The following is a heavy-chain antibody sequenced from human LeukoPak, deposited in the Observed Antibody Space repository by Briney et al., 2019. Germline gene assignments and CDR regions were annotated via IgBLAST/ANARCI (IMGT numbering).Heavy chain of an antibody. J-gene: IGHJ6*03. V-gene: IGHV6-1*01. CDR1: GDSVSSNSAA. D-gene: IGHD4-23*01. CDR2: TYYRSKRYN. Sequence: SQTHSLTCAISGDSVSSNSAAWNWIRQSPSRGLEWLGRTYYRSKRYNDYAVSVKSRITINPDTSKNQFSLQLNSVTPEDTAVYYCARDNGGNPWGYYYYMDVWGKGTTVTISS. CDR3: ARDNGGNPWGYYYYMDV.